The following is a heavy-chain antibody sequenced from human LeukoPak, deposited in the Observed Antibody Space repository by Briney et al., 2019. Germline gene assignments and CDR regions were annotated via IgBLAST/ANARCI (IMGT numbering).Heavy chain of an antibody. Sequence: SETLSLTCAVYGGSFSGYYWSWIRQPPGKGLEWIGEINHSGSTNYNPSLKSRVTISVDTSKNQFSLKLSSVTAADTAVYYCARVGTIRFTDYWGQGTLVTVSS. CDR1: GGSFSGYY. J-gene: IGHJ4*02. V-gene: IGHV4-34*01. D-gene: IGHD2-8*01. CDR2: INHSGST. CDR3: ARVGTIRFTDY.